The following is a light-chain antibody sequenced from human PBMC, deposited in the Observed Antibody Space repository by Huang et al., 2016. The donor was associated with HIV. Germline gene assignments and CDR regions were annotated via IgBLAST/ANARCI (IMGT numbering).Light chain of an antibody. Sequence: DIQMTQSPSSLSASVGDRVTITCQASQDISNYLKWYQQKPGKAPKVLIYDASNVETGVPSKFSGSGSGTDFTFTISSLQPEDIATYYCQQYNNLPTFGPGTKVHIK. CDR3: QQYNNLPT. CDR1: QDISNY. CDR2: DAS. J-gene: IGKJ3*01. V-gene: IGKV1-33*01.